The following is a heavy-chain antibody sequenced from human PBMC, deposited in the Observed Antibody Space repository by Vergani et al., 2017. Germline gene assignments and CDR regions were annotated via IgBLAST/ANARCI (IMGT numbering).Heavy chain of an antibody. CDR3: ARAYCSSTSYHPYYYGMDV. D-gene: IGHD2-2*01. CDR2: IYSGGST. CDR1: GFTVSSNY. J-gene: IGHJ6*02. Sequence: EVQLVESGGGLVQPGGSLRLSCAASGFTVSSNYMSWVRQAPGKGLEWVSVIYSGGSTYYADSVKGRFTISRDNSKNTLYLQMNSLRAEDTAVYYCARAYCSSTSYHPYYYGMDVWGQGTTVTVSS. V-gene: IGHV3-66*02.